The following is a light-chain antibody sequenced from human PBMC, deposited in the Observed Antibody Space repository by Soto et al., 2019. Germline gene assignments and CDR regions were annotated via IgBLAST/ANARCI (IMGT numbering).Light chain of an antibody. CDR3: QQCYGSPRT. J-gene: IGKJ1*01. CDR1: QSISSY. V-gene: IGKV1-39*01. CDR2: AAS. Sequence: DIQKTQSPSTLSAYVGDRVTITCRASQSISSYLAWYQQKPGKAPTLLIYAASSLQSGVPSRFRGGGSGTDFTLTISSLQPEDFATYFCQQCYGSPRTFGQGTKV.